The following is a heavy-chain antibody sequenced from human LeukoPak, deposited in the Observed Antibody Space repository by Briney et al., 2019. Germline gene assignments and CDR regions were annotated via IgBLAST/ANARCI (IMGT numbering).Heavy chain of an antibody. CDR2: INPNSGGT. CDR3: ARDRARIAVAGTSARVDY. D-gene: IGHD6-19*01. Sequence: ASVKVSCKASGYTFTGYYMHWVRQAPGQGLEWMGWINPNSGGTNYAQKFQGRVTMTRDTSISTAYMELSRLRSDDTAVYYCARDRARIAVAGTSARVDYWGQGTLVTVSS. CDR1: GYTFTGYY. J-gene: IGHJ4*02. V-gene: IGHV1-2*02.